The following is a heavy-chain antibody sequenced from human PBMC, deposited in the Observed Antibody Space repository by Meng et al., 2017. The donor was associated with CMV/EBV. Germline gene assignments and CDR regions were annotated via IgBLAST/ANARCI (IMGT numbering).Heavy chain of an antibody. D-gene: IGHD3-9*01. CDR2: IYYSGST. V-gene: IGHV4-39*07. J-gene: IGHJ3*02. CDR3: AIPERAYYDILTGYYNVAFDI. Sequence: SETLSLTCTVSGGSISSSSYYWGWIRQPPGKGLEWIGSIYYSGSTYYNPSLKSRVTISVDTSKNQFSLKLSSVTAADTAVYYCAIPERAYYDILTGYYNVAFDIWGQGTMVTVSS. CDR1: GGSISSSSYY.